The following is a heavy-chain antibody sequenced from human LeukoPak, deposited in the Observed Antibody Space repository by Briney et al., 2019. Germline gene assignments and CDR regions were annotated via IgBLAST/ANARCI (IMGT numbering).Heavy chain of an antibody. D-gene: IGHD7-27*01. CDR1: GASVTDYY. CDR3: TRGHWGLQS. CDR2: IHHSGNS. J-gene: IGHJ5*02. V-gene: IGHV4-59*02. Sequence: TWETLSLTCTVSGASVTDYYWSWIRQSPGKGLEWISYIHHSGNSDYNPSLRSRVTTSLDTSKNQFSLNLISVTAADTAVYYCTRGHWGLQSWSQGTLVTVSS.